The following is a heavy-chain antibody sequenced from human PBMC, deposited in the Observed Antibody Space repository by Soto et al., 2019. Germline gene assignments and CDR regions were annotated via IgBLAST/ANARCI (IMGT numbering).Heavy chain of an antibody. D-gene: IGHD6-13*01. J-gene: IGHJ6*03. CDR3: ARAGLEIAAAGRGPLYYYYYMDV. V-gene: IGHV1-2*04. Sequence: ASVKVSCKASGYTFTGYYMHWVRQAPGQGLEWMGWINPNSGGTNYAQKFQGWVTMTRDTSISTAYMELSRLRSDDTAVYYCARAGLEIAAAGRGPLYYYYYMDVWGKGTTVTVSS. CDR2: INPNSGGT. CDR1: GYTFTGYY.